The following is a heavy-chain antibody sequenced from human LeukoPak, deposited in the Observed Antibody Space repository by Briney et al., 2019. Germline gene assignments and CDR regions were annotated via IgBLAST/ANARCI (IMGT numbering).Heavy chain of an antibody. CDR3: AREASGITGTTGYFDY. D-gene: IGHD1-7*01. J-gene: IGHJ4*02. CDR1: GGTFSSYA. V-gene: IGHV1-69*13. Sequence: GASVKVSCKASGGTFSSYAISWVRQAPGQGLEWMGGIIPIFGTANYAQKFQGRVTITADESTSTAYMELSSLRSEDTAVYYCAREASGITGTTGYFDYWGQGTLVTVSS. CDR2: IIPIFGTA.